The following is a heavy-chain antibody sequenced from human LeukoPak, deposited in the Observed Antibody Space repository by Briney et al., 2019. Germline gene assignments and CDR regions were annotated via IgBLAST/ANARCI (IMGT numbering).Heavy chain of an antibody. D-gene: IGHD6-19*01. J-gene: IGHJ5*02. V-gene: IGHV3-23*01. CDR1: GFTFSNYD. CDR2: ISDSGGST. CDR3: AKDLSRAVAADWFDP. Sequence: GGSPRLSCAASGFTFSNYDMSWVRQAPGKGLEWVSSISDSGGSTYYADSVKGRFTISRDNSKNTLYLQMTNLRAADTAVYYCAKDLSRAVAADWFDPWDQGSLVTVSS.